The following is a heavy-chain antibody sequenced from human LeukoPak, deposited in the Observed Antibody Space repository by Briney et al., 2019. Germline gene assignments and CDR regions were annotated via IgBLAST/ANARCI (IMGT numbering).Heavy chain of an antibody. CDR1: GFTFSSYE. V-gene: IGHV3-74*01. J-gene: IGHJ4*02. CDR3: ARAGIVGATHFDY. CDR2: INSDGSST. Sequence: GGSLRLSCAASGFTFSSYEMNWVRQAPGKGLVWVSRINSDGSSTSYADSVKGRFTISRDNAKNTLYLQMNSLRAEDTAVYYCARAGIVGATHFDYWGQGTLVTVSS. D-gene: IGHD1-26*01.